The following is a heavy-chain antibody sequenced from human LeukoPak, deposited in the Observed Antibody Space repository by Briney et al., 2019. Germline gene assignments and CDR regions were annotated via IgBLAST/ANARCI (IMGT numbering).Heavy chain of an antibody. CDR3: ARESYGSGNY. D-gene: IGHD3-10*01. CDR2: IYYSGST. CDR1: GGSISSSSYY. J-gene: IGHJ4*02. V-gene: IGHV4-39*07. Sequence: SETLSLTCTVSGGSISSSSYYWGWIRQPPGKGLEWIGSIYYSGSTYYNPSLKSRVTISVDTSKNQFSLKLSPVTAADTAVYYCARESYGSGNYWGQGTLVTVSS.